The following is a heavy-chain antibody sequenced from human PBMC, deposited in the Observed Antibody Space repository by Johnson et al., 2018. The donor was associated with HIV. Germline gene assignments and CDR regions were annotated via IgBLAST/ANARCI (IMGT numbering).Heavy chain of an antibody. CDR3: ARSRYDSSGYGI. V-gene: IGHV3-30*02. Sequence: QVQLVESGGGVVQPGGSLRLSCAASGFTFSSYGMHWVRQAPAKGLEWVAFIRYDGSNKYYADSVKGRFTISRDNSKNTLYLKMNSLRAEDTAVYYCARSRYDSSGYGIWGQGTMVTVSS. CDR2: IRYDGSNK. CDR1: GFTFSSYG. J-gene: IGHJ3*02. D-gene: IGHD3-22*01.